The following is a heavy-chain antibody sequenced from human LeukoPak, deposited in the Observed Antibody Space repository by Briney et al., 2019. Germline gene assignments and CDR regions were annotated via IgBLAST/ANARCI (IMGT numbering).Heavy chain of an antibody. CDR3: AREKSGILWFGELSDWFDP. CDR1: GFTFSSYE. V-gene: IGHV3-48*03. D-gene: IGHD3-10*01. Sequence: GGSLRLSCAASGFTFSSYEMNWVPQAPGKGLEWVSYISSSGSTIYYADSVKGRFTISRDNAKNSLYLQMNSLRAEDTAVYYCAREKSGILWFGELSDWFDPWGQGTLVTVSS. CDR2: ISSSGSTI. J-gene: IGHJ5*02.